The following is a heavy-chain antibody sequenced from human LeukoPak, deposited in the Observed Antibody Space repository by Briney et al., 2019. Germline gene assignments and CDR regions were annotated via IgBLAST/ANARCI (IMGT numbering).Heavy chain of an antibody. CDR2: IRSDGSDK. V-gene: IGHV3-30*02. CDR3: ASPMDSWATE. Sequence: PGGSLRLSCAASGFTVSSNYMSWVRQAPGKGLEWVAFIRSDGSDKYYADSVKGRFTISRDTSKNKLYLQMNSLKTEDTAVYYCASPMDSWATEWGQGTLVTVSS. D-gene: IGHD5-12*01. CDR1: GFTVSSNY. J-gene: IGHJ4*02.